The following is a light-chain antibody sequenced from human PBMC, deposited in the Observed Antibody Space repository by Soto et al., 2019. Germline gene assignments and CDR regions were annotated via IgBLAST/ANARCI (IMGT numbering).Light chain of an antibody. J-gene: IGKJ4*01. CDR2: PAS. CDR3: QQANSLPLT. CDR1: QVISNW. Sequence: DLQMTQSPPSVSASVGDRVTITCRASQVISNWLAWYQQKPGKAPKLLIYPASSLQSGVPSRFSGSGYGTDFTLTISSLQPEDFATYYCQQANSLPLTFGGGTKVEIK. V-gene: IGKV1-12*01.